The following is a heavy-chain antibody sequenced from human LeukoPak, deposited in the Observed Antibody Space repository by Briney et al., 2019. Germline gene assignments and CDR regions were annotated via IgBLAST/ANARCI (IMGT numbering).Heavy chain of an antibody. Sequence: PSETLSLTCTVSGGSIRSYYWNWIRRPAGKGLEWIGRIQSSGTTNYNPSLKSRVAMSVDTSKNQFSLKLSSVTAADTAVYYCARDMALRFLEWKGGNDAFDIWGQGTMVTVSS. D-gene: IGHD3-3*01. CDR2: IQSSGTT. CDR1: GGSIRSYY. CDR3: ARDMALRFLEWKGGNDAFDI. V-gene: IGHV4-4*07. J-gene: IGHJ3*02.